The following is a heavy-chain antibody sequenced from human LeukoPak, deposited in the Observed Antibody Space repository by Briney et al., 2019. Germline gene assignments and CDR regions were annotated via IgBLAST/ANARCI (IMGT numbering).Heavy chain of an antibody. CDR2: IRYDGSNK. CDR3: AKGADYYYYMDV. J-gene: IGHJ6*03. V-gene: IGHV3-30*02. CDR1: GFTFSTSG. Sequence: GGSLRLSCAASGFTFSTSGMHWVRQAPGKGLEWVAFIRYDGSNKFYADSVKGRFTISRDNSKNTLDLQMNSLRAEDTAVYFCAKGADYYYYMDVWGKGTTVTVSS.